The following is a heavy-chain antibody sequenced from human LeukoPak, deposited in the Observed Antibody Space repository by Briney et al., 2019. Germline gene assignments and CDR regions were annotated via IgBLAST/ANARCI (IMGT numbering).Heavy chain of an antibody. V-gene: IGHV4-30-4*01. D-gene: IGHD3-22*01. Sequence: SSETLSLTCTVSSGSISSGDYYWSWIRQPPGKGLEWIGYIYYSGSTYYNPSLKSRVTISVDTSKNQFSLKLSSVAAADTAVYYCARAMIVPIWFDYWGQGTLVTVSS. CDR1: SGSISSGDYY. CDR3: ARAMIVPIWFDY. CDR2: IYYSGST. J-gene: IGHJ4*02.